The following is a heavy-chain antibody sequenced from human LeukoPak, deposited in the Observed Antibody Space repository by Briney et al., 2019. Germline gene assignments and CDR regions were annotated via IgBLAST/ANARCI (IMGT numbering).Heavy chain of an antibody. V-gene: IGHV4-34*01. J-gene: IGHJ4*02. CDR1: GGSFSGYY. D-gene: IGHD5-18*01. Sequence: SETLSLTCAVYGGSFSGYYWSWTRHPPGKGLEWIGEINHSGSTNYNPSLKSRVTISVDTSKNQFSLKLSSVTAADTAVYYCARGQGGYSTVSDFDYWGQGTLVTVSS. CDR2: INHSGST. CDR3: ARGQGGYSTVSDFDY.